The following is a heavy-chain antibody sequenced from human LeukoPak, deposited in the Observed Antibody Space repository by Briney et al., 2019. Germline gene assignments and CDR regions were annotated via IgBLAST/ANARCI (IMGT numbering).Heavy chain of an antibody. J-gene: IGHJ4*02. CDR1: GFTFSSYA. CDR3: AKDKMGGITMVRGALDY. Sequence: PGGSLRLSCAASGFTFSSYAMHWVRQAPGKGLEWVAVISYDGSNKYYADSVKGRFTISRDNSKNTLYLQMNSLRAEDTAVYYCAKDKMGGITMVRGALDYWGQGTLVTVSS. D-gene: IGHD3-10*01. CDR2: ISYDGSNK. V-gene: IGHV3-30-3*01.